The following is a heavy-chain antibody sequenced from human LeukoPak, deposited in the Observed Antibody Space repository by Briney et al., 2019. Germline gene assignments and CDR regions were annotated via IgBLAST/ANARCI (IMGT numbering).Heavy chain of an antibody. Sequence: GGSLRLSCAASGVTVSSNYMSWVRQAPGKGLEWVSVIYSGGSTYYADSVKGRFTISRDNSKNTLYLQVNSLRAEDTAVYYCAREVPYGYYYDSSWYFDLWGRGTLVTVSS. J-gene: IGHJ2*01. D-gene: IGHD3-22*01. CDR1: GVTVSSNY. CDR3: AREVPYGYYYDSSWYFDL. CDR2: IYSGGST. V-gene: IGHV3-66*01.